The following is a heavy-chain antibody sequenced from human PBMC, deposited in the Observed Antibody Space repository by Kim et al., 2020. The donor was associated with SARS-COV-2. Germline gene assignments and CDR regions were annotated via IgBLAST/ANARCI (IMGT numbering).Heavy chain of an antibody. D-gene: IGHD3-10*01. CDR1: GFTFSSYA. J-gene: IGHJ4*02. Sequence: GGSLRLSCAASGFTFSSYAMSWVRQAPGKGLEWVSAISGSGGSTYYADSVKGRFTISRDNSKNTLYLQMNSLRAEDTAVYYCAKALTQYGSGLLYFDYWGQGTLVTVSS. V-gene: IGHV3-23*01. CDR2: ISGSGGST. CDR3: AKALTQYGSGLLYFDY.